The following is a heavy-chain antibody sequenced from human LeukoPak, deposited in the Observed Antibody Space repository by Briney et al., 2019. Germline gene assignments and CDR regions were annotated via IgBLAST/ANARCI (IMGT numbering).Heavy chain of an antibody. CDR3: ARAKLHIDIVVVPAAVLDY. V-gene: IGHV1-46*01. D-gene: IGHD2-2*01. J-gene: IGHJ4*02. CDR1: GYTFTSYY. Sequence: GASVKVSCKASGYTFTSYYMHWVRQAPGQGLEWMGIINPSGGSTSYAQKFQGRVTMTRDTSTSTVYMELSSLRSEDTAVYYCARAKLHIDIVVVPAAVLDYWGQGTLVTVSS. CDR2: INPSGGST.